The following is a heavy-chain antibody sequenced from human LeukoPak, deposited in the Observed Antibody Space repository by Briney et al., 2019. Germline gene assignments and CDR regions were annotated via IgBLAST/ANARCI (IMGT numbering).Heavy chain of an antibody. CDR2: ISAYNGNT. D-gene: IGHD3-10*01. CDR3: ARDGHYYGSGSYPYFDY. V-gene: IGHV1-18*01. CDR1: GYTFTSYG. Sequence: GASVKVSCKASGYTFTSYGISWVRQAPGQGLEWMGWISAYNGNTNYAQKLQGRVTMPTDTSTSTAYMELRSLRSDDTAVYYCARDGHYYGSGSYPYFDYWGQGTLVTVSS. J-gene: IGHJ4*02.